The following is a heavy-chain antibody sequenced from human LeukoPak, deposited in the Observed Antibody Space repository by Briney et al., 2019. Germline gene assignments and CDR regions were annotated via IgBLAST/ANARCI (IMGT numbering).Heavy chain of an antibody. Sequence: SETLSLTCAVYGRSFSGYYWSWIRQPSGKGLEWIGEINHSGSTNYNPSLKSRVTISVDTSKNQFSLKLSSVTAADTAVYYCARVPIVVVPAAIYYYYYYMDVWGKGTTVTVSS. CDR3: ARVPIVVVPAAIYYYYYYMDV. CDR2: INHSGST. D-gene: IGHD2-2*01. J-gene: IGHJ6*03. CDR1: GRSFSGYY. V-gene: IGHV4-34*01.